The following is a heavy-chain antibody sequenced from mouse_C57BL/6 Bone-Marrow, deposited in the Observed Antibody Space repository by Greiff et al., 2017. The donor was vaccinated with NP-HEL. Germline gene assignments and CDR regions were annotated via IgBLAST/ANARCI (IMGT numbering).Heavy chain of an antibody. V-gene: IGHV5-4*03. Sequence: EVMLVESGGGLVKPGASLKLSCAASGFTFSSYAMSWVRQTPEKRLEWVATISAGGSYTYYPDNVKGRFTISRDNAKNNRYLQMSHLKSEDTAMYYCARGTSQWGRGTAVTVSS. CDR2: ISAGGSYT. D-gene: IGHD3-3*01. CDR3: ARGTSQ. J-gene: IGHJ4*01. CDR1: GFTFSSYA.